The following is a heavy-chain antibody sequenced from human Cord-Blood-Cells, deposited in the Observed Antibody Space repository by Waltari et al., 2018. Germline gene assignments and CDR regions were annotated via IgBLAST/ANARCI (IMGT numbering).Heavy chain of an antibody. D-gene: IGHD1-26*01. V-gene: IGHV3-23*01. Sequence: EVQLLESGGGLVQPGGSLRLSCAASGFTFSSYAMSWVRQAPGKGLEWGSAISGSGGSTYYADSVKGRFTISRDNSKNTLYLQMNSLRAEDTAVYYCAKMGSGSYWGSYFDYWGQGTLVTVSS. CDR3: AKMGSGSYWGSYFDY. CDR2: ISGSGGST. CDR1: GFTFSSYA. J-gene: IGHJ4*02.